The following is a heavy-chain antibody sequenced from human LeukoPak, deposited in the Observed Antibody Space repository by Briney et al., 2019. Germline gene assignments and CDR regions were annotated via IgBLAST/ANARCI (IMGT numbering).Heavy chain of an antibody. V-gene: IGHV3-74*01. CDR3: ARSGVGYFDY. CDR2: INSDGSTT. Sequence: GGSLRLSCAASGFTFSGYWMHWVRQAPRKGLVWVSRINSDGSTTSYADSVKGRFTISRDNAKNTLYLQMNSLIAEDTAVYYCARSGVGYFDYWGQGTLVSVSS. D-gene: IGHD1-26*01. J-gene: IGHJ4*02. CDR1: GFTFSGYW.